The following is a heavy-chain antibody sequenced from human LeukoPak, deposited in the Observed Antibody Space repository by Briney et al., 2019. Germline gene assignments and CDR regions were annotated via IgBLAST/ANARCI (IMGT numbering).Heavy chain of an antibody. V-gene: IGHV3-13*04. Sequence: GGSQRLSCAASGFAFRKFDMHWVRQATGKGLEWVSGISSSGDTFYQDSVKGRFTISRENGENSLFLQLNSLRTGDTAVYYCVRALYNSGQFDPWGQGTLVTVSS. CDR3: VRALYNSGQFDP. CDR2: ISSSGDT. J-gene: IGHJ5*02. D-gene: IGHD5-12*01. CDR1: GFAFRKFD.